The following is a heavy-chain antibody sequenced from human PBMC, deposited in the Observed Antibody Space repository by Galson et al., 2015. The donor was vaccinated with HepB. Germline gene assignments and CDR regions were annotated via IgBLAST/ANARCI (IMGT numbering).Heavy chain of an antibody. CDR3: ARVEYSSSWYQDY. Sequence: SLRLSCAASGFTFSSYSMNWVRQAPGKGLEWVSSITTSSSYIYYADSVKGRFTISRDNAKNSLYLQMNSLRAEDTAVYYCARVEYSSSWYQDYWGQGTLVTGSS. CDR2: ITTSSSYI. D-gene: IGHD6-13*01. J-gene: IGHJ4*02. CDR1: GFTFSSYS. V-gene: IGHV3-21*01.